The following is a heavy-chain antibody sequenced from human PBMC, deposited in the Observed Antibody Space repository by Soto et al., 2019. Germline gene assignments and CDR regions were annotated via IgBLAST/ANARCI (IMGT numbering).Heavy chain of an antibody. D-gene: IGHD6-19*01. CDR1: GFTFSSYS. Sequence: GGSVRLSCAASGFTFSSYSMNWVRQAPGKGLEWVSYISSSSSTIYYADSVKGRFTISRDNAKNSLYLQMNSLRDEDTAVYYCAREAGTWHLPLNWFDPWGQGTLVTVSS. J-gene: IGHJ5*02. CDR3: AREAGTWHLPLNWFDP. V-gene: IGHV3-48*02. CDR2: ISSSSSTI.